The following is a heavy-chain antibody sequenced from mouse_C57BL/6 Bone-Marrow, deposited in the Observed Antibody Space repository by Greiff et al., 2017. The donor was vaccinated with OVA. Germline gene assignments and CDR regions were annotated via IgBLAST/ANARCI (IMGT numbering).Heavy chain of an antibody. CDR2: IDPSDSYT. J-gene: IGHJ1*03. V-gene: IGHV1-69*01. Sequence: QVQLQQPGAELVKPGASVKLSCKASGYTFTSYWMHWVKQRPGQGLEWIGEIDPSDSYTNYNQKFKGKSTLTVDKSSSTAYMQLSSLTSEDSAVYYCARSRDWYFDVWGTGTTVTVSS. CDR1: GYTFTSYW. CDR3: ARSRDWYFDV.